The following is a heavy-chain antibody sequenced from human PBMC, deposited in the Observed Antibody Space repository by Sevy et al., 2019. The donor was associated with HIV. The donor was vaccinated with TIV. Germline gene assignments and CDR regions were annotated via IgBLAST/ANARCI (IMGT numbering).Heavy chain of an antibody. CDR3: AGENAWGRGYS. CDR2: HYYNGHI. Sequence: SETLSLTCTVSGGSITSLYWNWIRRPPGKGLEWIANHYYNGHINYNPSLKSRVTLSLDTSKNQFSLRLSSVTAADTAMYYCAGENAWGRGYSWGQGTLVTVSS. V-gene: IGHV4-59*08. CDR1: GGSITSLY. J-gene: IGHJ4*02. D-gene: IGHD1-26*01.